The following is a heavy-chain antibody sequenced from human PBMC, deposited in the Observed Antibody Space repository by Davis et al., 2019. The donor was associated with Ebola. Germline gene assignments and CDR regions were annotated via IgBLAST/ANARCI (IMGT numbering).Heavy chain of an antibody. J-gene: IGHJ4*02. CDR3: SRGGGSYHTDDY. CDR2: IRSTSNSYAT. CDR1: GFTFRCPA. V-gene: IGHV3-73*01. D-gene: IGHD1-26*01. Sequence: GESLKISCAASGFTFRCPAMHWVRQASGKGPEWVGRIRSTSNSYATAYAETVKGRFTITRDDSKNTGYLQMNSLKTEDTAVYYCSRGGGSYHTDDYWGQGTLVTVSS.